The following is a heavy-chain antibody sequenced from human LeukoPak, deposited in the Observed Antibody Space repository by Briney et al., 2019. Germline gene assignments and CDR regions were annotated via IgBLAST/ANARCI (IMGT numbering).Heavy chain of an antibody. J-gene: IGHJ4*02. V-gene: IGHV4-38-2*02. CDR2: IYHSGST. Sequence: PSETLSLTCTVSGYSISSGYYWVWIRQPPGKGLEWIGSIYHSGSTYYNPSLKSRDTISVDTSKNQFSLKLSSVTAADTAVYYCARDPSTYYDILTGYYPYYFDYWGQGTLVTVSS. CDR3: ARDPSTYYDILTGYYPYYFDY. D-gene: IGHD3-9*01. CDR1: GYSISSGYY.